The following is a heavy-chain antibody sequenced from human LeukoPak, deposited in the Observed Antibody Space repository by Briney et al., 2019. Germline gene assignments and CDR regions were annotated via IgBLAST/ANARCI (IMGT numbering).Heavy chain of an antibody. CDR2: IWYDGSNK. CDR3: ARVKTGYSNHYYYYGMDV. J-gene: IGHJ6*02. D-gene: IGHD4-11*01. CDR1: GFTFRNHG. Sequence: GGSLRLSCAASGFTFRNHGMYWVRQAPGKGLEWVAVIWYDGSNKYYGDSVKGRFTISRDNAKNTLYLQMNILRTEDTAVYYCARVKTGYSNHYYYYGMDVWGQGTTVTVSS. V-gene: IGHV3-33*01.